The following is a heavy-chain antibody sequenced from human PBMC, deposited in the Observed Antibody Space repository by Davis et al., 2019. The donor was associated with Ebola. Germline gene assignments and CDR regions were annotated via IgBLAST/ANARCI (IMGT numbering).Heavy chain of an antibody. V-gene: IGHV3-13*01. CDR1: ALSFTIYA. CDR2: IGAAGDT. J-gene: IGHJ5*01. Sequence: PGGSLRPSCPASALSFTIYAMHWVRQAPGKGLEWVSAIGAAGDTYYPVSVKGRFTISRANAKNPSYLQMNCLRAEETAVYYCARAGFGSTWFDCWGQGILVTVSS. CDR3: ARAGFGSTWFDC. D-gene: IGHD6-13*01.